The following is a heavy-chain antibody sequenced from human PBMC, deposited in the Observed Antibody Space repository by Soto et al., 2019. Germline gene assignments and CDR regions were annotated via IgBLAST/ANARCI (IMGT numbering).Heavy chain of an antibody. J-gene: IGHJ5*02. CDR1: GFTFSSYS. CDR2: ISSSSSTI. CDR3: AREEGLLNWFDP. Sequence: EVQLVESGGGLVQPGVSLRLSCAASGFTFSSYSMNWVRQAPGKGLEWVSYISSSSSTIYYADYVNGRFTISRDNAKNSLYLQMNSLRAEDTAVYYCAREEGLLNWFDPWGQGTLVTVSS. V-gene: IGHV3-48*01. D-gene: IGHD1-26*01.